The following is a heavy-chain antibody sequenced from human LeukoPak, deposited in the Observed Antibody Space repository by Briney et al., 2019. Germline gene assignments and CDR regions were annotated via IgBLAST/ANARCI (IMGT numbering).Heavy chain of an antibody. CDR2: CDSDGSGT. CDR1: GFTFSSYW. CDR3: ATSSVWGGAFNI. J-gene: IGHJ3*02. D-gene: IGHD3-16*01. V-gene: IGHV3-74*01. Sequence: GGSLRLSCAASGFTFSSYWMYWVRQAPGKGLMWVSRCDSDGSGTTYADSVKGRFTVSRDNVKNTLYLQMSSLRAEDTAVYYCATSSVWGGAFNIWGQGTMVTVSS.